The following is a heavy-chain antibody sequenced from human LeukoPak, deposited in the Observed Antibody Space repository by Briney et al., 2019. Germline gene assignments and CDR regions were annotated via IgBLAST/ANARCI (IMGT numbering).Heavy chain of an antibody. CDR1: GFTFSSYA. J-gene: IGHJ4*02. V-gene: IGHV3-23*01. D-gene: IGHD5-18*01. Sequence: GGSLRLSCAASGFTFSSYAMSWVRQAPGKGLEWVSAISGSGGSTYYADSVKGRFTISRDNSKNTLYLQMNSLRAEDTAVYYCAKPDRIQPWLQGTEDYFDYWGQGTLVTVSS. CDR3: AKPDRIQPWLQGTEDYFDY. CDR2: ISGSGGST.